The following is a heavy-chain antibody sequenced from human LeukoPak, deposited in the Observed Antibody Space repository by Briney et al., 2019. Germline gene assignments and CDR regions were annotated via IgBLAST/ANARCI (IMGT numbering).Heavy chain of an antibody. D-gene: IGHD6-13*01. Sequence: SETLSLTCIVSGGSISSYYWSWIQQPPGKGLEWIGYIYYSGSTNYNPSLKSRVTISVDTSKNQFSLKLSSVTAADTAVYYCARDSSPGEFDYWGQGTLVTVSS. CDR3: ARDSSPGEFDY. V-gene: IGHV4-59*01. CDR1: GGSISSYY. CDR2: IYYSGST. J-gene: IGHJ4*02.